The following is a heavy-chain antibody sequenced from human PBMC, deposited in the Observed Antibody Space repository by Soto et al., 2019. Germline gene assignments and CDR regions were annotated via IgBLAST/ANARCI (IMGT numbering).Heavy chain of an antibody. D-gene: IGHD6-19*01. J-gene: IGHJ4*02. CDR2: ISGNGGNT. CDR3: ARDSGYSSGWHDY. V-gene: IGHV3-23*01. CDR1: GFPFSSYS. Sequence: EVQLLESGGGLVQPGGSLRLSCTASGFPFSSYSVSWVRQAPGKGLEWVSSISGNGGNTYYPDSVKGRFTISSDNSENTLYLQMNSLRAEDTAIYYCARDSGYSSGWHDYWGQGTLVTVSS.